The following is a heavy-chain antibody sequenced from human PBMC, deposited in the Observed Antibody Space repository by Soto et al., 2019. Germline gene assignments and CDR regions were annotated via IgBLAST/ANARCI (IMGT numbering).Heavy chain of an antibody. CDR1: GCTFTSYA. CDR3: ARAPLRTYYYDSSGYSH. Sequence: ASVKVSCKASGCTFTSYAMHWVRQAPGQRLEWMGWINAGNGNTKYSQKFQGRVTITRDTSASTAYMELSSLRSEDTAVYYCARAPLRTYYYDSSGYSHWGQGTLVTVSS. J-gene: IGHJ4*02. V-gene: IGHV1-3*01. CDR2: INAGNGNT. D-gene: IGHD3-22*01.